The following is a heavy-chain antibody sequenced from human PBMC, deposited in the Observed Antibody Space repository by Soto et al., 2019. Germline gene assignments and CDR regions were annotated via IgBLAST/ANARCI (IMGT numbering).Heavy chain of an antibody. CDR3: AKDAGSTEYFFAS. CDR2: ISHDGSNT. V-gene: IGHV3-30*18. J-gene: IGHJ4*02. Sequence: QVQLVESGGGVFQPGRSLRLSCAASGFTFRTYAMHWVRQAPGKGLEWVAVISHDGSNTDYGDSVKGRFTISRDNSKSTLSLQMNSLRPEDTGVYYCAKDAGSTEYFFASWGQGTLVSVSS. CDR1: GFTFRTYA.